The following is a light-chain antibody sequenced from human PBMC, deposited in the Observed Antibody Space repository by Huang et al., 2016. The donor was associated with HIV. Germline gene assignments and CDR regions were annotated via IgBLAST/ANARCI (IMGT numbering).Light chain of an antibody. J-gene: IGKJ4*01. CDR1: RSVSTN. CDR3: HQYNNWLLS. Sequence: EIVMTQSPATLSVSPGQRVTLSCRANRSVSTNLAWYQQRHGQAPRPLIDVSSTRAPGIPARFSGSGSGTDFSLTISSLQSEDFALYYCHQYNNWLLSFGGGTRV. V-gene: IGKV3-15*01. CDR2: VSS.